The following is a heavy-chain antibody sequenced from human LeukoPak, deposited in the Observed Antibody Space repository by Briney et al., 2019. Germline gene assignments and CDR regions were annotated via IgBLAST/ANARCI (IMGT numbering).Heavy chain of an antibody. CDR3: ARDLRYCSSTSCPRGFDY. V-gene: IGHV3-30*04. CDR2: ISYDGSNK. J-gene: IGHJ4*02. Sequence: GGSPRLSRAAPGFTPSSYAMHCVPDAPGKGLEWVAHISYDGSNKYYADSVKGRFTIARDNSKKTLYLQMNSLRAEDTAVYYCARDLRYCSSTSCPRGFDYWGQGTLVTASS. D-gene: IGHD2-2*01. CDR1: GFTPSSYA.